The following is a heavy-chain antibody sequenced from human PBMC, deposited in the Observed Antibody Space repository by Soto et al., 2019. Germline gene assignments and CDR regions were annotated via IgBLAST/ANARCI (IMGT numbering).Heavy chain of an antibody. CDR1: GFTFSSYA. J-gene: IGHJ4*02. CDR3: AKVAPIIMITFGGEGNRCYFDY. V-gene: IGHV3-23*01. D-gene: IGHD3-16*01. Sequence: SLRLSCAASGFTFSSYAMSWVRQAPGKGLEWVSAISGSGGSTYYADSVKGRFTISRDNSKNTLYLQMNSLRAEDTAVYYCAKVAPIIMITFGGEGNRCYFDYWGQGTLVTVSS. CDR2: ISGSGGST.